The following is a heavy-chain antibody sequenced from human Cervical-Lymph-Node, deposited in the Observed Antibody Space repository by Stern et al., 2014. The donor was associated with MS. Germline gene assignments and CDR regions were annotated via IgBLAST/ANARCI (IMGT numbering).Heavy chain of an antibody. V-gene: IGHV5-51*01. J-gene: IGHJ4*02. Sequence: EVQLVESGAEVKKPGESLKISCKGSGYSFTANWIAWVRQMSGKCLEWMGIIYPGDSDTRYSPSFQGQVTISADKSISTAYLQWSSLKASDTAMYYCARDYGDYAFDYWGQGTLVTVSS. CDR2: IYPGDSDT. CDR3: ARDYGDYAFDY. D-gene: IGHD4-17*01. CDR1: GYSFTANW.